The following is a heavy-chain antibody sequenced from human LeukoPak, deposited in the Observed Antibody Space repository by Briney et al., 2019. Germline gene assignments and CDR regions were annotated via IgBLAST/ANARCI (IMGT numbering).Heavy chain of an antibody. CDR3: ARDRGDSGLDY. Sequence: AGGSLRLSCAASGFTFSSYDMHWVRQATGKGLEWVSAIGTAGDTYYPGSVKGRFTISRENAKNSLYLQMNSLRAGDTAVYYCARDRGDSGLDYWGQGTLATVSS. CDR1: GFTFSSYD. V-gene: IGHV3-13*01. J-gene: IGHJ4*02. D-gene: IGHD6-19*01. CDR2: IGTAGDT.